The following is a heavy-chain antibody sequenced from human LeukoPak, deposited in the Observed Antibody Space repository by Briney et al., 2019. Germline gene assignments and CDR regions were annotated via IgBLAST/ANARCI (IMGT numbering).Heavy chain of an antibody. D-gene: IGHD2-8*01. CDR3: AKDRSCMNDVCLRDFDY. J-gene: IGHJ4*02. V-gene: IGHV3-23*01. Sequence: GGSLRLSCAASGFILSSYAMSWVRQAPGKGLGWVSTISGSGGSTYYADSVKGRFTISRDNSKNTVYLQMNSLRAEDTAVYYCAKDRSCMNDVCLRDFDYWGQGTLVTVSS. CDR2: ISGSGGST. CDR1: GFILSSYA.